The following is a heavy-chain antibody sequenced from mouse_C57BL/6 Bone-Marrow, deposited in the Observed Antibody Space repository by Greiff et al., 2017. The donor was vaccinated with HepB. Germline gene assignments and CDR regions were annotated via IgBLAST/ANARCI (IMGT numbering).Heavy chain of an antibody. CDR1: GFNIKDDY. CDR2: IDPENGDT. Sequence: VQLKESGAELVRPGASVKLSCTASGFNIKDDYMHWVKQRPEQGLEWIGWIDPENGDTEYASKFQGKATIPADTSSNTAYLQLSSLTSEDTAVYYCTRIYYDYDGAWFAYWGQGTLVTVSA. D-gene: IGHD2-4*01. V-gene: IGHV14-4*01. J-gene: IGHJ3*01. CDR3: TRIYYDYDGAWFAY.